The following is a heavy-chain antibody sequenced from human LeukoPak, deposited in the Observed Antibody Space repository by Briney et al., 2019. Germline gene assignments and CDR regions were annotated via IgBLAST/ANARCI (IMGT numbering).Heavy chain of an antibody. CDR1: GLTFSSYG. V-gene: IGHV3-30*02. J-gene: IGHJ3*02. CDR2: IRYDGSNK. CDR3: AKDSPTDLGYCSSTSCYNGDAFDI. Sequence: PGGSLRLSCAASGLTFSSYGMHWVRQAPGKGLEWVAFIRYDGSNKYYADSVKGRFTISRDNSKNTLYLQMNSLRAEDTAVYYCAKDSPTDLGYCSSTSCYNGDAFDIWGQGTMVTVSS. D-gene: IGHD2-2*02.